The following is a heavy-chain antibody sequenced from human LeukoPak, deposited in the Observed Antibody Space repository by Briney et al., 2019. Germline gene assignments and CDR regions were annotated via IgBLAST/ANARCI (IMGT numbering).Heavy chain of an antibody. J-gene: IGHJ6*03. V-gene: IGHV4-59*01. D-gene: IGHD2-15*01. CDR1: GGSISSYY. CDR2: IYYSGST. CDR3: ARTTEGYCRGRSCYSYYYYMDV. Sequence: SETLSLTCTVSGGSISSYYWSWIRQPPGKGLEWIGYIYYSGSTNYNPSLKSQVTISVDTSKNQFSLKLSSVTAADTAVYYCARTTEGYCRGRSCYSYYYYMDVWGKGTTVTVSS.